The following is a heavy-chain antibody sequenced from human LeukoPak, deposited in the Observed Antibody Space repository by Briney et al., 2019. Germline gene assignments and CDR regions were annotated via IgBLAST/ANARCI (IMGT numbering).Heavy chain of an antibody. V-gene: IGHV3-21*01. CDR1: GFTFSSYS. Sequence: GGSLRLSCAASGFTFSSYSVNWVRQAPGKGLEWVSSISFGSSYIFYADSVKGRFTVSRDNAKNSLYLLMSSLRVEDTALYYCARGPKSIAARPGAFDIWGRGTVVTVSS. CDR3: ARGPKSIAARPGAFDI. D-gene: IGHD6-6*01. CDR2: ISFGSSYI. J-gene: IGHJ3*02.